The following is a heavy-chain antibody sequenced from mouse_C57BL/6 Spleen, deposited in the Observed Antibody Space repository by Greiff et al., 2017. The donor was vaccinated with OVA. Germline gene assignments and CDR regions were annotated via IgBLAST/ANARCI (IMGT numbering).Heavy chain of an antibody. J-gene: IGHJ4*01. V-gene: IGHV1-15*01. D-gene: IGHD2-2*01. CDR3: TSGGGYDYYAMDY. CDR2: IDPETGGT. CDR1: GYTFTDYE. Sequence: QVQLQQSGAELVRPGASVTLSCKASGYTFTDYEMHWVKQTPVHGLEWIGAIDPETGGTAYNQKFKGKAILTADKSSSTAYMELRSLTSEDSAVYYCTSGGGYDYYAMDYWGQGTSVTVSS.